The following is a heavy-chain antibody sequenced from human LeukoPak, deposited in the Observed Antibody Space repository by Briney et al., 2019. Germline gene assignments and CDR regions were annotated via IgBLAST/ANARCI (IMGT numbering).Heavy chain of an antibody. J-gene: IGHJ5*02. V-gene: IGHV3-64D*06. CDR3: VKRDPRGFDP. CDR2: ISSNGGST. CDR1: GFTFSSYA. Sequence: GGSLRLSCSASGFTFSSYAMHWVRQAPGKGLEYVSAISSNGGSTYYADSVKGRFTISRDNSKNKLYLQISSLKAEDTALYYCVKRDPRGFDPWGQGTLVTVSS.